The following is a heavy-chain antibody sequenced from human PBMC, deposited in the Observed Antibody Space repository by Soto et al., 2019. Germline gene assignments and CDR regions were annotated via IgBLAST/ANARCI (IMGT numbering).Heavy chain of an antibody. CDR1: VGSFSGYY. CDR2: INHSGST. CDR3: ARDVRGERSAWYGYYYYGMAV. V-gene: IGHV4-34*01. Sequence: LSLTCAVYVGSFSGYYWSWIGQPPGKGLEWIGEINHSGSTNYNPSLKSRVTISVDTSKNQFSLKLSSVTAADTAVYYCARDVRGERSAWYGYYYYGMAVWGQGTTVTVYS. J-gene: IGHJ6*02. D-gene: IGHD6-19*01.